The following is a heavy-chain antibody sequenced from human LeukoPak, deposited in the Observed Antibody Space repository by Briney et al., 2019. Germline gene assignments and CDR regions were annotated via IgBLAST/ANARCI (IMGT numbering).Heavy chain of an antibody. J-gene: IGHJ4*02. V-gene: IGHV1-69*04. D-gene: IGHD5-18*01. CDR3: ARDLLVDTAMDTDY. CDR1: GGTFSSYA. CDR2: TIPILGIA. Sequence: ASVKVSCKASGGTFSSYAISWVRQAPGQGLEWMGRTIPILGIANYAQKFQGRVTITADKSTSTAYMELSSLRSEDTAVYYCARDLLVDTAMDTDYWGQGTLVTVSS.